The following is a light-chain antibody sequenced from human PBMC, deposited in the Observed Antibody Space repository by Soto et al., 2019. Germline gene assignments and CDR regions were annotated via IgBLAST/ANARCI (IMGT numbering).Light chain of an antibody. CDR3: ATWDRSLSVGV. Sequence: QSVLTQPPSVSAAPGQKVTISCSGSSSNIGNNYVFWYQQLPGTAPKLLIYDNDKRPSGIPDRSSGSKSGTSATLGITGLQTGDYADYYCATWDRSLSVGVFGGGTKLTVL. J-gene: IGLJ2*01. CDR1: SSNIGNNY. CDR2: DND. V-gene: IGLV1-51*01.